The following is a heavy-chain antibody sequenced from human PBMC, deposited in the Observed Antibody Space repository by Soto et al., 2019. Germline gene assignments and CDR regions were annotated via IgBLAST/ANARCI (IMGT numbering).Heavy chain of an antibody. Sequence: QVQLPESGHGLVKPSQTLSITCLVSGASVSGDGYYCRWMRQHPGKGLEFIGYIHNSGSTYSNPSLESRGAISIDTSKNQFYLRLNSVTAADTAVYYCARDLGSEQWFLDNWGQGILVTVSS. D-gene: IGHD6-19*01. CDR2: IHNSGST. CDR1: GASVSGDGYY. CDR3: ARDLGSEQWFLDN. V-gene: IGHV4-31*03. J-gene: IGHJ4*02.